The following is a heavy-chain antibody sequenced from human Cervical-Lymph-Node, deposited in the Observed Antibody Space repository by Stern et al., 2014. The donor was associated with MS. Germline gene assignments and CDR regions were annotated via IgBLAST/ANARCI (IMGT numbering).Heavy chain of an antibody. D-gene: IGHD2-8*01. V-gene: IGHV1-2*04. Sequence: QVQLVQSGAEVKKPGASVKVSCKASGYTFTGYYMHWVRQAPGQGLEWMGWINPNSGGTNYAQKFQGWVTMTRDTSISTAYMELSRLRSDDTAVYYCARGLAHGGYCTNGVCPPPYWFDPWGQGTLVTVSS. CDR3: ARGLAHGGYCTNGVCPPPYWFDP. CDR2: INPNSGGT. CDR1: GYTFTGYY. J-gene: IGHJ5*02.